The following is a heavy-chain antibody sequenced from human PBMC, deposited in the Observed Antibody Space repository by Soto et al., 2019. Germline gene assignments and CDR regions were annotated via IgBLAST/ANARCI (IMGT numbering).Heavy chain of an antibody. D-gene: IGHD6-13*01. J-gene: IGHJ4*02. CDR3: ARPWIAAAGTGYFDY. CDR1: GYTFTSYA. Sequence: QVQLVQSGAEVKKPGASVKVSCKASGYTFTSYAMHWVRQAPGQRLEWMGWINAGNGNTKYSQKFQGRVTITRDTSASTAYMELSSLRCEDTAVYYCARPWIAAAGTGYFDYWGQGTLVTVSS. V-gene: IGHV1-3*01. CDR2: INAGNGNT.